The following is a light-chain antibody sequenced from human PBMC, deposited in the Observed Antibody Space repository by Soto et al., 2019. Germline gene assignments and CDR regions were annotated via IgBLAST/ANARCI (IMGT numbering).Light chain of an antibody. CDR2: SSN. CDR1: SSNIGSNT. CDR3: ATWDDSLNAWV. V-gene: IGLV1-44*01. Sequence: QSVLTQPPSASGTPGQRVTISCSGSSSNIGSNTVNWYQQFPGMTPKLLIYSSNQRPSGVPDRFSGSRSGTSASLAISGLQYEDEADYYCATWDDSLNAWVFGGGTQLTVL. J-gene: IGLJ3*02.